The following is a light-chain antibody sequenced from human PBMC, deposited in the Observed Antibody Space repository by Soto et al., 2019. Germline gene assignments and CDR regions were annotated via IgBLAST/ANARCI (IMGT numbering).Light chain of an antibody. Sequence: QSALTQPAYVSGSPGQSITISCTRTSSDVGGYNYVSWYQQHPGKAPKLMIYDVSNRPSGVSNRFSGSKSGNTASLTISGLQAEDEADYYCSSYTSSSTVVFGGGTKVTV. V-gene: IGLV2-14*01. CDR1: SSDVGGYNY. CDR2: DVS. CDR3: SSYTSSSTVV. J-gene: IGLJ2*01.